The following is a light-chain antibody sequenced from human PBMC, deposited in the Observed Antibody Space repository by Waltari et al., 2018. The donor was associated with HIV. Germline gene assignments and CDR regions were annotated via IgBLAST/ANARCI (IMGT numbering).Light chain of an antibody. CDR1: SSDVGGYNF. V-gene: IGLV2-14*01. CDR2: EVI. J-gene: IGLJ3*02. Sequence: QSALTQPASVSGSPGQSITISCTGTSSDVGGYNFVPWYQQHPGKAPKLMIFEVINRPSGISNRFSGSKSGNTASLTISGLQAEDEADYYCSSHTTRTTRGVVFGGGTKLTVL. CDR3: SSHTTRTTRGVV.